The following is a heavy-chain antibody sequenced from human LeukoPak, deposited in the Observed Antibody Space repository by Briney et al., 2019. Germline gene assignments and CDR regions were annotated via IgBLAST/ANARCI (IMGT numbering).Heavy chain of an antibody. J-gene: IGHJ5*02. Sequence: PGGSRRLPCAASGFTFSTYAMTWVRQAPGKGLEWVSTISGSGGSTYYPDSVRGGFTISRDNPKNTLYLQMNSLRAEDTALYSCAKGSYYSGSGSFSQYGWFAPWGQGTLVTVSS. V-gene: IGHV3-23*01. CDR3: AKGSYYSGSGSFSQYGWFAP. D-gene: IGHD3-10*01. CDR2: ISGSGGST. CDR1: GFTFSTYA.